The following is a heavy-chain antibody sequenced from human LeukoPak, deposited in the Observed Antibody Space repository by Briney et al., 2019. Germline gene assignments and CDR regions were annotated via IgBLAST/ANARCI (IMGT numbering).Heavy chain of an antibody. CDR1: GYSISSGYY. CDR3: ASSMRELLGFDY. CDR2: IYHSGST. V-gene: IGHV4-38-2*02. J-gene: IGHJ4*02. D-gene: IGHD1-26*01. Sequence: SETLSLTCTVSGYSISSGYYWGWIRPPPGKRLEWIGNIYHSGSTYYNPSLKSRVTISVDTSKNQFSLKLSSVTAADTAVYYCASSMRELLGFDYWGQGTLVTVSS.